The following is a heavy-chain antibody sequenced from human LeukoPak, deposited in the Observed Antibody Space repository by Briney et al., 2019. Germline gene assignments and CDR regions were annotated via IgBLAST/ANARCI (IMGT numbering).Heavy chain of an antibody. D-gene: IGHD6-13*01. CDR1: GFTFSTYN. J-gene: IGHJ6*02. V-gene: IGHV3-21*01. CDR3: ARDRVAAAGRYYYYYGMDV. Sequence: GGSLRLSCAASGFTFSTYNMNWVRQAPGKGLEWVSSIGSGSSYLFYAGSVKGRFTISRDNAKNSLYLQMNSLRAKDTAVYYCARDRVAAAGRYYYYYGMDVWGQGTTVTVSS. CDR2: IGSGSSYL.